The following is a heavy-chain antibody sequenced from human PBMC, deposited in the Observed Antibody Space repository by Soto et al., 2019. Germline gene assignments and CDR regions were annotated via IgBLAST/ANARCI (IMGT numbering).Heavy chain of an antibody. V-gene: IGHV3-74*01. CDR3: ATMTLPRVAGAFDI. J-gene: IGHJ3*02. D-gene: IGHD2-15*01. CDR2: ISSDGSST. Sequence: GGSLRLSCAASGFTFSSYWMHWVRQAPGKRLVWVSRISSDGSSTGYADSVKGRFTISRDNAKNTLYLQMHSLRAEDTAVYYCATMTLPRVAGAFDIWGQGTMVTVSS. CDR1: GFTFSSYW.